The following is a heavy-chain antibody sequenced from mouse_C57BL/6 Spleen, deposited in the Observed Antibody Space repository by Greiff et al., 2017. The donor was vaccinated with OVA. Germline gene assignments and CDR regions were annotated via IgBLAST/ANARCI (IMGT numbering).Heavy chain of an antibody. Sequence: EVHLVESGPELVQPGASVKIPCKASGYTFTDYNMDWVKQSHGKRLEWIGDINPNTGGTIYNQKLKGKATLTVDKSSSTAYMELHMLTSEDTAVYYCARGDYYGSSYDFDYWGQGTTLTVSS. V-gene: IGHV1-18*01. CDR1: GYTFTDYN. J-gene: IGHJ2*01. CDR2: INPNTGGT. CDR3: ARGDYYGSSYDFDY. D-gene: IGHD1-1*01.